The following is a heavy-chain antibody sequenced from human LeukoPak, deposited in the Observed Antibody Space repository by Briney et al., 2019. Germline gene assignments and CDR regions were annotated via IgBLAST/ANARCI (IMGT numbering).Heavy chain of an antibody. D-gene: IGHD3-22*01. CDR2: IIPILGIA. CDR1: GGTFSSYA. Sequence: ASVNVSCKASGGTFSSYATSWVRQAPGQGLEWMGRIIPILGIANYAQKFQGRVTITADKSTSTAYMELSSLRSEDTAVYYRARDPSKSDSSGYVDYWGQGTLVTVSS. CDR3: ARDPSKSDSSGYVDY. J-gene: IGHJ4*02. V-gene: IGHV1-69*04.